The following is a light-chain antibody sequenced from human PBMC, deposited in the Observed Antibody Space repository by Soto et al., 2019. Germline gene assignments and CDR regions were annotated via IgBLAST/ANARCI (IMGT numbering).Light chain of an antibody. CDR2: AAS. V-gene: IGKV1-27*01. J-gene: IGKJ1*01. CDR1: QGISNY. Sequence: DIQMTQSPSSLSESVGDRVTITCRASQGISNYLAWYQQKPGKVPKLLIYAASTLQSGVPSRFSGSGSGTDFTLTISSLQPEDVATYYCQKYNSARTWTFGQGTKVEIK. CDR3: QKYNSARTWT.